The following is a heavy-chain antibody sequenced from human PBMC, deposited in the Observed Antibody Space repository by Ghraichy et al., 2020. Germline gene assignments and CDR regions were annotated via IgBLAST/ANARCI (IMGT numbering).Heavy chain of an antibody. CDR2: ISSSSSSI. D-gene: IGHD3-22*01. V-gene: IGHV3-48*01. Sequence: LSLTCAASGFTFSSYSMNWVRQAPGKGLEWVSYISSSSSSIYYADSVKGRFTISRDNAKNSLYLQMNSLRAEDTAVYYCARVQYSYDSSGFVYWGQGTLVTVSS. CDR3: ARVQYSYDSSGFVY. J-gene: IGHJ4*02. CDR1: GFTFSSYS.